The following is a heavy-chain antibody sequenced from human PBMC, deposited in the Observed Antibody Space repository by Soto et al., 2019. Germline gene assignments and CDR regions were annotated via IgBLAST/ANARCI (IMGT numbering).Heavy chain of an antibody. CDR1: GGSISSSHYY. J-gene: IGHJ5*02. D-gene: IGHD3-10*01. V-gene: IGHV4-39*01. CDR3: RRRVGSWFNNWVDP. CDR2: LYHSGST. Sequence: PSETLSLTCTVSGGSISSSHYYWAWIRQPPGKGLEWVASLYHSGSTYYNPSLKSRVTTSVDTAKNQFSLKMSSVTAADTAVYYCRRRVGSWFNNWVDPWGQGTLVTVSS.